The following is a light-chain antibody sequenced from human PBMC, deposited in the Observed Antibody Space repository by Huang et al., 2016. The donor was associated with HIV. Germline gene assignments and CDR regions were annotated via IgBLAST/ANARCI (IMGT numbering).Light chain of an antibody. Sequence: MTQSPATLSLSPGEGASLSCRANQSVATILAWYLHRPGQSPRILIFGASTRASGLPGRFSGSGSGTQFTLTVSGLQSEDFAVYYCQQYHNWPYTFGQGTKLEI. J-gene: IGKJ2*01. CDR1: QSVATI. CDR3: QQYHNWPYT. V-gene: IGKV3-15*01. CDR2: GAS.